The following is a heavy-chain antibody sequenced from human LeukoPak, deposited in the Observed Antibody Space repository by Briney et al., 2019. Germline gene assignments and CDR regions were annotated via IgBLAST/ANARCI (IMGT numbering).Heavy chain of an antibody. D-gene: IGHD2-21*02. V-gene: IGHV4-39*01. CDR1: GGSISSSSYY. CDR3: ARHWSHIVVETVMPYNWFDP. J-gene: IGHJ5*02. Sequence: SETLSLTCTVSGGSISSSSYYWGWIRQPPGKGLEWIGSIYYSGSTYYNPSLKSRVTISVDTSKNQFSLKLSSVTAADTAVYYCARHWSHIVVETVMPYNWFDPWGQGTLVTVSS. CDR2: IYYSGST.